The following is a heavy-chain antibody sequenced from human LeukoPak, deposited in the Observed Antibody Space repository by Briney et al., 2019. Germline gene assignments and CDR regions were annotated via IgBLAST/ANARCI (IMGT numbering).Heavy chain of an antibody. D-gene: IGHD6-13*01. CDR2: IKQDGSEK. J-gene: IGHJ5*02. V-gene: IGHV3-7*01. CDR3: ARWGSSWGNWFDP. Sequence: GGSLRLSCAASGFTFNSYWMSWVRQAPGKGLESVANIKQDGSEKYYVDSVKGRFTISRDNAKNSLYLQMNSLRAEDTAVYYCARWGSSWGNWFDPWGQGTLVTVSS. CDR1: GFTFNSYW.